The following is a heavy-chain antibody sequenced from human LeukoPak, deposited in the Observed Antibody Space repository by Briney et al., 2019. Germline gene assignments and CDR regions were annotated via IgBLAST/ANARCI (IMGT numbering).Heavy chain of an antibody. V-gene: IGHV4-30-4*07. J-gene: IGHJ4*02. Sequence: PSETLSLTCTVSGVSISSGGHSWIWIRQPPGKGLELIGYVSYTGSTYSNPSLKSRVIISVDTSKNHFSLKLSSVTAADTAVYYCARVGGSGWPTPYFDYWGQGTLVTVSS. D-gene: IGHD6-19*01. CDR1: GVSISSGGHS. CDR2: VSYTGST. CDR3: ARVGGSGWPTPYFDY.